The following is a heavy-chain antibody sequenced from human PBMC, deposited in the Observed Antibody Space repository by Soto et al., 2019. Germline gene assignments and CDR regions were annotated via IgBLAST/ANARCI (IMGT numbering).Heavy chain of an antibody. CDR1: GGSISSGGYY. V-gene: IGHV4-31*03. CDR3: ARASVVVAIGAGDFDY. D-gene: IGHD3-22*01. CDR2: IYYSGST. Sequence: SETLSLTCTVSGGSISSGGYYWSCIRQHPGKGLEWIGYIYYSGSTYYNPSLKSRVTISVDTSKNQFSLKLSSVTAADTAVYYCARASVVVAIGAGDFDYWGQGTLVTVSS. J-gene: IGHJ4*02.